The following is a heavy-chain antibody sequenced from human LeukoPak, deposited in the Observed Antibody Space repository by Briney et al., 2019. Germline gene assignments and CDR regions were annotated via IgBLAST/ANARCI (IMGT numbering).Heavy chain of an antibody. CDR2: ISSDGFTI. D-gene: IGHD2-2*01. Sequence: GGSLRLSCAASGFTFSSYSMHWVRQVPGKGREWISYISSDGFTIYYADSVKGRFAISRDNAKNSLFLHMSSLRAEDTAVYYCTGDPPTSACSFYAYWGQGTLVTVSS. CDR3: TGDPPTSACSFYAY. CDR1: GFTFSSYS. J-gene: IGHJ4*02. V-gene: IGHV3-48*01.